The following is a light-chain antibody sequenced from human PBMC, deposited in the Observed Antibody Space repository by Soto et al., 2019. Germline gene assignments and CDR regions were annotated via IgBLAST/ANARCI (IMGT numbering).Light chain of an antibody. J-gene: IGKJ2*01. CDR1: QSVSSN. CDR2: GAS. CDR3: RQYNNWPYT. Sequence: EIVMTQSPATLSVSPGERATLSCRASQSVSSNLAWYQQKPGQAPRLLIYGASTRATGIPARFSGSGSGTEFTLLISSLQSEDFAVYYCRQYNNWPYTFGQGTKLEIK. V-gene: IGKV3-15*01.